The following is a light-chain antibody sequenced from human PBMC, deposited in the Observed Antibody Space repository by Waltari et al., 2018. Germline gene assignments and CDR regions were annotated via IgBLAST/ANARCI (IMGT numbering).Light chain of an antibody. CDR3: QQSYSTPWT. Sequence: DIPMTQSPSSLSASVGDRVTITCRPSQSSSSYGNWYQPKPGKAPNRLIYSSSSLQRGVPSRFSGSGSGTDFTLTISSLQPEDFATYYCQQSYSTPWTFGQGTKVEIK. J-gene: IGKJ1*01. CDR2: SSS. V-gene: IGKV1-39*01. CDR1: QSSSSY.